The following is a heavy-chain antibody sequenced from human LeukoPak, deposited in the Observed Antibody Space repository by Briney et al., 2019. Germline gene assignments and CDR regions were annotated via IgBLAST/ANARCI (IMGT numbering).Heavy chain of an antibody. V-gene: IGHV3-23*01. CDR1: GFTFSNYA. Sequence: PGGSLRLSCAASGFTFSNYAMSWVRQAPGKGLEWVSAISDSGGATNCADSVKGRFIISRDNSKNTLYLQMNSLRAEDTAVYYCAKRSCSGGSCNFDYWGQGTLVTVSS. J-gene: IGHJ4*02. CDR3: AKRSCSGGSCNFDY. CDR2: ISDSGGAT. D-gene: IGHD2-15*01.